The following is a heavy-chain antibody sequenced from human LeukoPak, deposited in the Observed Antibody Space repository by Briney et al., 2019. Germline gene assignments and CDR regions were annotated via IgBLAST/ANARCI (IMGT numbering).Heavy chain of an antibody. J-gene: IGHJ6*02. CDR2: IYHSGST. Sequence: SQTLSLTCAVSGVSISSGSYSWSWIRQPPGKGLEWIGYIYHSGSTYYNPSLKSRVTISVDRSKNQFSLNLSSVTAADTAVYYCARGGGAPYYGMDVWGRGTTVTVSS. V-gene: IGHV4-30-2*01. D-gene: IGHD3-16*01. CDR1: GVSISSGSYS. CDR3: ARGGGAPYYGMDV.